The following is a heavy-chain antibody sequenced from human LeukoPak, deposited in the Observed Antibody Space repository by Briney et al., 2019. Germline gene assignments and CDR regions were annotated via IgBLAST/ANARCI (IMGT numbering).Heavy chain of an antibody. CDR2: ISSGSSYI. V-gene: IGHV3-21*01. Sequence: AGGSLRLSCAASGFTFSSYSMNWVRQAPGKGLEWVSSISSGSSYIYYADSVKGRFTISRDNAKNSLYLQMNSLRAEDTAVYYCARDLSGDGYNKFDYWGQGTLVTVSP. J-gene: IGHJ4*02. CDR3: ARDLSGDGYNKFDY. CDR1: GFTFSSYS. D-gene: IGHD5-24*01.